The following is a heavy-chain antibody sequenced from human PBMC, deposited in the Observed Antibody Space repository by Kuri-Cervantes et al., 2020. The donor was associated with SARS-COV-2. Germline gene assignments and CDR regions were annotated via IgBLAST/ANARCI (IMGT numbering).Heavy chain of an antibody. J-gene: IGHJ4*02. CDR1: GFTFSDYY. V-gene: IGHV3-11*04. CDR3: ARREEDSSGYYQYYFDY. D-gene: IGHD3-22*01. CDR2: ISGSGTTT. Sequence: GESLKISCAASGFTFSDYYMSWIRQAPGKGLEWVSFISGSGTTTYYADSVKGRFTISRDNAKNSLYLQMSSLRAEDTAVYYCARREEDSSGYYQYYFDYWGQGTLVTVSS.